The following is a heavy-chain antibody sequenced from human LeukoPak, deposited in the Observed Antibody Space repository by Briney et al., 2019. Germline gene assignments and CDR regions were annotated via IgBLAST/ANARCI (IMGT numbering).Heavy chain of an antibody. D-gene: IGHD3-10*01. CDR3: ARASGGLLWFGELLSLYFDY. Sequence: PGGSLRLSCAASGFTFSSSAMNWVRQAPGKGLEWVSSISSSSSYIYYADSVKGRFTISRDNAKNSLYLQMNSLRAEDTAVYYCARASGGLLWFGELLSLYFDYWGQGTLVTVSS. V-gene: IGHV3-21*01. J-gene: IGHJ4*02. CDR1: GFTFSSSA. CDR2: ISSSSSYI.